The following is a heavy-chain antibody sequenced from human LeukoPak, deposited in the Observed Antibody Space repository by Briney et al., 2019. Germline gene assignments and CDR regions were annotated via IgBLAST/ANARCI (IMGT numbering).Heavy chain of an antibody. CDR3: ARRDPFKGWGAPGVDY. J-gene: IGHJ4*02. V-gene: IGHV3-30*03. CDR1: GFTFSSYG. D-gene: IGHD3-16*01. Sequence: PGGSLRLPCAASGFTFSSYGMHWVRQAPGKGLEWVAVISYDGSNKYYADSVKGRFTISRDNSKNTLYLQMNSLRAEDTAVYYCARRDPFKGWGAPGVDYWGQGTLVTVSS. CDR2: ISYDGSNK.